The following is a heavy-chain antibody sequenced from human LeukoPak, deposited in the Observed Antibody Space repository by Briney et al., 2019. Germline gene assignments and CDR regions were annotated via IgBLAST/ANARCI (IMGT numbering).Heavy chain of an antibody. CDR1: GFTFSSYA. J-gene: IGHJ3*02. CDR2: ISSNGGST. Sequence: GGSLRLSCAASGFTFSSYAMHWVRQAPGKGLEYVSAISSNGGSTYYANSVKGRFTISRDNSKNTLYLQMNSLRAEDTAVYYCARDYYDSRNAFDIWGQGTMVTVSS. CDR3: ARDYYDSRNAFDI. V-gene: IGHV3-64*01. D-gene: IGHD3-22*01.